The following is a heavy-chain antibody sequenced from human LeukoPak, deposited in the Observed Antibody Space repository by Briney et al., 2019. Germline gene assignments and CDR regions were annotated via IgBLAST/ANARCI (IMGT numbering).Heavy chain of an antibody. J-gene: IGHJ4*02. CDR2: IYYSGST. CDR1: GGSISSYY. CDR3: ASFVGATTLFDY. V-gene: IGHV4-59*01. D-gene: IGHD1-26*01. Sequence: SETLSLTCTVSGGSISSYYWSWIRQPPGKGLEWIGYIYYSGSTNYNPSLKSRVTISVDTSKNQFSLKLSSVTAADTAVYYCASFVGATTLFDYWGPGTLVTVSS.